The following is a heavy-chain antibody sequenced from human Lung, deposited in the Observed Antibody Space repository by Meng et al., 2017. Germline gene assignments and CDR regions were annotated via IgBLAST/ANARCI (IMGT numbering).Heavy chain of an antibody. CDR3: ARGPTTMAHDFDY. CDR1: GGSFSDYY. J-gene: IGHJ4*02. D-gene: IGHD4-11*01. V-gene: IGHV4-34*01. Sequence: QVQVTQGGAGLLKPSGTLFLTFVVSGGSFSDYYWSWIRQPPGKGLEWIGEINHSGSTNYNPSLESRATISVDTSQNNLSLKLSSVTAADSAVYYCARGPTTMAHDFDYWGQGTLVTVSS. CDR2: INHSGST.